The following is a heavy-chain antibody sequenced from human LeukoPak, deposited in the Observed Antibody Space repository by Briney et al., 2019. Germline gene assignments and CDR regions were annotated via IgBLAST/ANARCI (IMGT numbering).Heavy chain of an antibody. CDR1: GYTFTSYG. V-gene: IGHV1-18*01. CDR2: ISAYNGNT. J-gene: IGHJ4*02. CDR3: ARVHYDSSGYYYAPASASVFDY. Sequence: ASVKVSCKASGYTFTSYGISWVRQAPGQGLEWMGWISAYNGNTNYAQKLQGRVTMTTDTSTSTAYMELRSLRSDDTAVYYCARVHYDSSGYYYAPASASVFDYWGQGTLVTVSS. D-gene: IGHD3-22*01.